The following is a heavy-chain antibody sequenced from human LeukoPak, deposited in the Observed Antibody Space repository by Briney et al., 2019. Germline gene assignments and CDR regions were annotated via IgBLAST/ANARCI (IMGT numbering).Heavy chain of an antibody. CDR2: IHYSGTT. Sequence: PSETLSLTCTVSGISVSGSGYYWAWIRQPPGKGLEWLGNIHYSGTTYYHPSLKRRVPMSVDTSKNQFSLKLSSVAAADTAVYYCAGPNFYSLDVWGKGTTVTVSS. CDR3: AGPNFYSLDV. D-gene: IGHD2-21*02. V-gene: IGHV4-39*01. J-gene: IGHJ6*04. CDR1: GISVSGSGYY.